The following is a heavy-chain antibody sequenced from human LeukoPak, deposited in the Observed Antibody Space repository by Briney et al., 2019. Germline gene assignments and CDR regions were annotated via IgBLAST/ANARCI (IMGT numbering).Heavy chain of an antibody. V-gene: IGHV1-3*01. J-gene: IGHJ4*02. CDR2: INAGNGNT. CDR3: ARGMGYSSSWPLDY. Sequence: ASVKVSCKASGYTFSGYYIHWVRQAPGQRLEWMGWINAGNGNTKYSQKFQGRVTITRDTSASTAYMELSSLRSEDTAVYYCARGMGYSSSWPLDYWGQGTLVTVSS. D-gene: IGHD6-13*01. CDR1: GYTFSGYY.